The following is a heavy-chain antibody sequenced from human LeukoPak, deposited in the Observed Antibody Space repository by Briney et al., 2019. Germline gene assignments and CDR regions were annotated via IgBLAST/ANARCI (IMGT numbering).Heavy chain of an antibody. D-gene: IGHD5-24*01. CDR3: AREEMATNNYAFDI. CDR1: GGSISSGDYY. Sequence: PSETLSLTCTVSGGSISSGDYYWSWIRQPPGKGLEWIGYIYYSGSTYYNPSLKNRVTISVDTSKNQFSLKLSSVTAADTAVYYCAREEMATNNYAFDIWGQGTMVTVSS. CDR2: IYYSGST. V-gene: IGHV4-30-4*01. J-gene: IGHJ3*02.